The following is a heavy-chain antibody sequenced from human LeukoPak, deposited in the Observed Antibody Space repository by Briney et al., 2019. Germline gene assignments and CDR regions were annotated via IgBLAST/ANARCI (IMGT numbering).Heavy chain of an antibody. CDR2: ISANGGST. D-gene: IGHD4-17*01. Sequence: SCKASGYTFTGYGISWVRQAPGKGLEWVSAISANGGSTYYADSVKGRFTISRDNSKNTLYLQMNSLRAEDTAVYYCAKDRTTVTTPHYWGQGTLVTVSS. J-gene: IGHJ4*02. CDR3: AKDRTTVTTPHY. CDR1: GYTFTGYG. V-gene: IGHV3-23*01.